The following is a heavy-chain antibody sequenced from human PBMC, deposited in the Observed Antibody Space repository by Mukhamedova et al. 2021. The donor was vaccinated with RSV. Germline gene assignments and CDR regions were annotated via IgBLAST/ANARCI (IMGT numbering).Heavy chain of an antibody. CDR3: AKDFRGRFYSXXNGXIXGAXDI. CDR2: ISYDGNYQ. J-gene: IGHJ3*02. Sequence: HWVRQAPGKGLEWVAVISYDGNYQYYADSVKGRFTISRDNSENTLVXQMSNXRXDXTSXXXCAKDFRGRFYSXXNGXIXGAXDIW. V-gene: IGHV3-30*18. D-gene: IGHD3-22*01.